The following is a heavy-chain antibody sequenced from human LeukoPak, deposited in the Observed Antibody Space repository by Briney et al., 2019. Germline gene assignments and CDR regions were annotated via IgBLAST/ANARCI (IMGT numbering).Heavy chain of an antibody. V-gene: IGHV3-33*06. CDR2: IWYDGSNK. D-gene: IGHD2-8*01. J-gene: IGHJ6*03. CDR1: GFTFSSYG. CDR3: AKSVYAQSNYSYYMDV. Sequence: GRSLRLSCAASGFTFSSYGMHWVRQAPGTGLEWVAVIWYDGSNKYYADSVKGRFTISRDNSKNTLYLQMNSLRAEDTAVYYCAKSVYAQSNYSYYMDVWGKGTTVTVSS.